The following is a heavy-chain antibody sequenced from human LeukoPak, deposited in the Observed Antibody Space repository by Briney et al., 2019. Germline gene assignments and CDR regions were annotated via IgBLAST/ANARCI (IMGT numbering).Heavy chain of an antibody. V-gene: IGHV3-53*01. CDR1: GFSVSSSS. J-gene: IGHJ4*02. Sequence: GGSLRLSCAVSGFSVSSSSMNWVRQAPGKGLEWVSIFYSGGSVLFADSVKGRFSVSRDSSKNTMYLQMDNLRAEDTAIYYCGTSASAHYRVFDYWGQGALVTVSS. CDR2: FYSGGSV. D-gene: IGHD3-10*01. CDR3: GTSASAHYRVFDY.